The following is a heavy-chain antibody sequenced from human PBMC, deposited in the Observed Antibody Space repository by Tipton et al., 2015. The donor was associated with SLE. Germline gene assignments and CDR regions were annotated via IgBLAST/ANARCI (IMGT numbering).Heavy chain of an antibody. CDR1: GDSISSSSYY. V-gene: IGHV4-39*07. Sequence: TLSLTCTVSGDSISSSSYYWGWTRQPPGKGLESIGTIFYSGTTYYNPSLKSRVTISVDTSNNQFSLKLTSVTAADTAVYYCARGSTVTTFYYYYYMDVWGKGTTVTVSS. CDR3: ARGSTVTTFYYYYYMDV. D-gene: IGHD4-11*01. J-gene: IGHJ6*03. CDR2: IFYSGTT.